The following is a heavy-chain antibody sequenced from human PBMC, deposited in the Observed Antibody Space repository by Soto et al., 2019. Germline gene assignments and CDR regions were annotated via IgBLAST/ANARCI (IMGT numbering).Heavy chain of an antibody. Sequence: QVQLQESGPGLVKPSQTLSLTCTVSGGSFSSGSYSWSWIRQLPGRGLEWIGYIYDSGSTFYRPSLKSRVTILMDTSKNQFSLELSSVTAADTAVYYCARGTIGRVSDIWGHGTVLTVSS. CDR1: GGSFSSGSYS. CDR2: IYDSGST. V-gene: IGHV4-31*03. D-gene: IGHD3-10*01. J-gene: IGHJ3*02. CDR3: ARGTIGRVSDI.